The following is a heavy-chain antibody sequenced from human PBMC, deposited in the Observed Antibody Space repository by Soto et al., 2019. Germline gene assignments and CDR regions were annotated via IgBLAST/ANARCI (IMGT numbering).Heavy chain of an antibody. Sequence: EVQLVESGGGLVKPGGSLRLSCAASGFSFSSFTMNWVRQAPGKGLEWVSSIDTSSTYIYYADSVTGRFTISRDNAKKSVYLQVHSLRAEDTAVYYCARETGSYNWNDGCMDVWGQGTTVTVSS. CDR2: IDTSSTYI. CDR1: GFSFSSFT. D-gene: IGHD1-20*01. J-gene: IGHJ6*02. CDR3: ARETGSYNWNDGCMDV. V-gene: IGHV3-21*02.